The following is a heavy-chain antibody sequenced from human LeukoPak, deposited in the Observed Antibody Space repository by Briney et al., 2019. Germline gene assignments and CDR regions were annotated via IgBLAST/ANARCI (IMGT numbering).Heavy chain of an antibody. J-gene: IGHJ4*02. D-gene: IGHD5-18*01. Sequence: GGSLRLSCAASGFTVSSNYMSWVRQAPGKGLEWVSVIYSGGSTYYADSVKGRFTISRDNAKNSLYLQMNSLRAEDTAEYYCAREPYSYGFDYWGQGTLVTVSS. CDR2: IYSGGST. CDR1: GFTVSSNY. V-gene: IGHV3-66*01. CDR3: AREPYSYGFDY.